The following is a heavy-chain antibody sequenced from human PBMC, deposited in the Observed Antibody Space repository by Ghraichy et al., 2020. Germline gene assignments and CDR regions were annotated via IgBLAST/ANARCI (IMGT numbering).Heavy chain of an antibody. Sequence: LSLTCAASGFTFSSYSMNWVRQAPGKGLEWVSYISTSSRTIYYADSVKGRFTISRDNAKNSLYLQMNSLRAEDTAVYYCARDVVATTGTYDMDVWGQGTTVTVSS. CDR1: GFTFSSYS. CDR2: ISTSSRTI. CDR3: ARDVVATTGTYDMDV. J-gene: IGHJ6*02. V-gene: IGHV3-48*01. D-gene: IGHD5-12*01.